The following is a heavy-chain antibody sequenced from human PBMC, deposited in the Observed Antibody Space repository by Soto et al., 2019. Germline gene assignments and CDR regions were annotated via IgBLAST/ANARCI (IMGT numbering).Heavy chain of an antibody. CDR2: ISRDGRST. J-gene: IGHJ4*02. Sequence: EVQLVESGGGLVQPGGSLRLSCSASGFTFSMHSMHWVRQTPGKALEYVSAISRDGRSTFYADSVKGRFTISRDNSKNTXYLRMNSLRSDDTAVYYCVKEANPFINTLVVLIFDYWGQGTQVTVSS. D-gene: IGHD3-22*01. CDR1: GFTFSMHS. CDR3: VKEANPFINTLVVLIFDY. V-gene: IGHV3-64D*08.